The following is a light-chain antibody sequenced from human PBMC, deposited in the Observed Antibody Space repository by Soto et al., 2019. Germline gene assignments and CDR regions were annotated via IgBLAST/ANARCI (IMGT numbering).Light chain of an antibody. CDR3: QHYNDWPQFT. J-gene: IGKJ3*01. CDR1: QSVGSN. V-gene: IGKV3-15*01. CDR2: GAS. Sequence: EIVMTQSPATLSVSPGQRATLSCRASQSVGSNLAWYQQRPGQAPRLLIYGASTRATGIPARFSGSGSGTEFTLTISSLQSEDFAVYYCQHYNDWPQFTFGPGTKVDIK.